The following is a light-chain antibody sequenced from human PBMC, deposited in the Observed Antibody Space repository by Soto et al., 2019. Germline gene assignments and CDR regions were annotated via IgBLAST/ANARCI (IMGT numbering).Light chain of an antibody. Sequence: QSVLTQPASVSGSPGQSITISCTGTSSDVGGYNYVSWYQQHPGKAPKVMIYEVSNRPSGVSNRFSVSKSGNRASLTISGLQAEDEADYYCSSYISSSTLVFGGGTKLTVL. J-gene: IGLJ2*01. CDR1: SSDVGGYNY. V-gene: IGLV2-14*01. CDR2: EVS. CDR3: SSYISSSTLV.